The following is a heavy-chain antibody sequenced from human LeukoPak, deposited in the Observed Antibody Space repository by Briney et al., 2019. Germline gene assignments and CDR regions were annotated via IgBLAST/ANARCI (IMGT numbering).Heavy chain of an antibody. Sequence: SVKVSCKASGGTFSSYAISWVRQAPGQGLEWMGGIIPIFGTANYAQKFQGRVTITADKSTSTAYMELSSLRSEDTAVYYCARVKGLSGYSYYFDYWGQGTLVTVSS. J-gene: IGHJ4*02. CDR3: ARVKGLSGYSYYFDY. CDR1: GGTFSSYA. CDR2: IIPIFGTA. D-gene: IGHD3-3*01. V-gene: IGHV1-69*06.